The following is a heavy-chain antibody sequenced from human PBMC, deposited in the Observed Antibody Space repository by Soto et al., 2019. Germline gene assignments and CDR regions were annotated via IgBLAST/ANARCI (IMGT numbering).Heavy chain of an antibody. Sequence: QVQLVESGGGLVKPGGSLRLSCAVSGFTFNDYYMSWIRQAPGKGLEWISYISGGGSTTYHADSVRGRFTISRDNAKNSLFLQMNSLRAEDTAVYYCAREVRTSGWFLRLDSWGQGILVTVSS. CDR3: AREVRTSGWFLRLDS. V-gene: IGHV3-11*01. D-gene: IGHD6-19*01. CDR1: GFTFNDYY. J-gene: IGHJ4*02. CDR2: ISGGGSTT.